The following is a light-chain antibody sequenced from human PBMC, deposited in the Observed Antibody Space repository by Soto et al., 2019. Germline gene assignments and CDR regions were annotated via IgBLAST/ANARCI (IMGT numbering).Light chain of an antibody. CDR1: ESVLYSSNNKNY. CDR3: QQYYSIPT. Sequence: DIVMTQSPDSLAVSLGERATINCKSSESVLYSSNNKNYLTWYQRKPGQPPRLLIYWASARASGVPDRFSGSGSGTDFTLTIRSLQGEDVAVYYYQQYYSIPTFGQGTKLEI. CDR2: WAS. V-gene: IGKV4-1*01. J-gene: IGKJ2*01.